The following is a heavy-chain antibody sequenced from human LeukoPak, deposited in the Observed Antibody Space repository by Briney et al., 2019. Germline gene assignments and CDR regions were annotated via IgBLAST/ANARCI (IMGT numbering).Heavy chain of an antibody. CDR2: VNQGATQK. CDR1: GFDFSTQW. CDR3: VRGMVAVAGVDS. J-gene: IGHJ4*02. D-gene: IGHD6-19*01. V-gene: IGHV3-7*01. Sequence: GGSLRLSCAASGFDFSTQWMSWVRQAPGKGLEWAAIVNQGATQKYYVDSVKGRFTISRDNAKNTLFLQMNSLRAEDTAVYYCVRGMVAVAGVDSWGQGTLVTVSS.